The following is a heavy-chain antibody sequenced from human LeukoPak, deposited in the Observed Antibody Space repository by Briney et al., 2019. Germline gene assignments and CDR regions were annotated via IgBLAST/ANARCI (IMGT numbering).Heavy chain of an antibody. J-gene: IGHJ4*02. V-gene: IGHV3-33*06. Sequence: GGSLRLSCAASGFTFSSYGMHWVRQAPGKGLEWVAVIWYDGSNKYYADSVKGRFTISRDNSKNTLYLQMNSLRAQGTAVYYCAKGLEPTEIYYDFDYWRQGTLVTVSS. D-gene: IGHD3-3*01. CDR2: IWYDGSNK. CDR1: GFTFSSYG. CDR3: AKGLEPTEIYYDFDY.